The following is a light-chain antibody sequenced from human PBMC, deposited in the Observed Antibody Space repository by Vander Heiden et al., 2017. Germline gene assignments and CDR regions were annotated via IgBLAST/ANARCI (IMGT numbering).Light chain of an antibody. CDR1: QSVSSNY. V-gene: IGKV3-20*01. CDR3: QQYGRSPPYT. Sequence: EIVLTPSPGPLSFSPGERATLSCRASQSVSSNYLAWYQQKPGQAPRLLIYGASSRATGIPDRFSGSGSGTDFTLTISRLEPEDFAVYYCQQYGRSPPYTFGQGTKLQIK. CDR2: GAS. J-gene: IGKJ2*01.